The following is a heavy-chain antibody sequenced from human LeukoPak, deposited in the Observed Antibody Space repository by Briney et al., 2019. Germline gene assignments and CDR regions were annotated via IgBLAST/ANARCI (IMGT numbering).Heavy chain of an antibody. CDR2: TYYRSKWNT. D-gene: IGHD6-6*01. J-gene: IGHJ6*02. V-gene: IGHV6-1*01. Sequence: SQTLSLTCGISGDTVSSNTAAWNWIRQSPSRGLEWLGRTYYRSKWNTDYAASVQNRITINPDTSTNQFSLQLKSATPEDAAVYYCSRQRSTSTYYFGLDVWGQGTTVTVSS. CDR1: GDTVSSNTAA. CDR3: SRQRSTSTYYFGLDV.